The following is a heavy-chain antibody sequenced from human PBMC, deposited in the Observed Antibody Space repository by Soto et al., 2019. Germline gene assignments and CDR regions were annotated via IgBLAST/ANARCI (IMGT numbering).Heavy chain of an antibody. J-gene: IGHJ6*02. Sequence: ASVKVSCKASGYTFTSYAMHWVRQAPGQRLEWMGWISAYNGNTNYAQKLQGRVTMTTDTSTSTAYMELRSLRSDDTAVYYCARVDRITSFGVVPTVHYGVVVWGQGSTATVS. D-gene: IGHD3-3*01. V-gene: IGHV1-18*01. CDR2: ISAYNGNT. CDR3: ARVDRITSFGVVPTVHYGVVV. CDR1: GYTFTSYA.